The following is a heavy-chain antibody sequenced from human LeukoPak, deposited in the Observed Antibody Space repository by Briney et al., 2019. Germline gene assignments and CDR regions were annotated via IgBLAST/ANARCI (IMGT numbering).Heavy chain of an antibody. CDR1: GGSISGYY. V-gene: IGHV4-59*01. CDR3: ARIYSTSWGYFEL. D-gene: IGHD3-9*01. CDR2: IYSSGSA. Sequence: PSETLSLTCTVSGGSISGYYWNWIRQSPGKGLEWIGYIYSSGSANYNPSLNSRVTISVDTSKAQFSLKLSSVTAADTAVYYCARIYSTSWGYFELWGQGILVTVSS. J-gene: IGHJ4*02.